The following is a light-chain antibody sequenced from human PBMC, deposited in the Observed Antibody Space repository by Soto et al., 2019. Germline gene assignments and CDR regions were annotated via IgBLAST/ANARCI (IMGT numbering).Light chain of an antibody. V-gene: IGLV2-8*01. CDR1: PSDVGGSNS. Sequence: QSALTQPPSASGSPGQSVTISCTGTPSDVGGSNSVSWYQQHPGKAPNLMIYDVNKRPSGVPDRFSGSKSSNTASLTVSGLQAEDEADYYCSSYAGSNNFVFGTGTKLTVL. CDR3: SSYAGSNNFV. CDR2: DVN. J-gene: IGLJ1*01.